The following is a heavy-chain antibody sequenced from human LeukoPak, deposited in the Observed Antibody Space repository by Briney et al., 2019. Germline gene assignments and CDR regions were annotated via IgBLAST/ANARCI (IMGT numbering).Heavy chain of an antibody. Sequence: ASVKVSCKASGYTFTGYYMHWVRQAPGQGLEWMGWINPNSGGTNYAQKFQGRVTMTRDTSISTAYMELSRLRSDDTAVYYCARGLRYFDWLSKGQYYFDYWAREPWSPSPQ. CDR1: GYTFTGYY. CDR2: INPNSGGT. V-gene: IGHV1-2*02. J-gene: IGHJ4*02. CDR3: ARGLRYFDWLSKGQYYFDY. D-gene: IGHD3-9*01.